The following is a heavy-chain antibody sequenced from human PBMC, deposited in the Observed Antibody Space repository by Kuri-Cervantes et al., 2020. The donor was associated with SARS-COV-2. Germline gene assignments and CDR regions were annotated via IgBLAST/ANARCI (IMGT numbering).Heavy chain of an antibody. V-gene: IGHV3-48*02. J-gene: IGHJ4*02. CDR3: ARDFFSIRRYNWNDVYPHEFDF. CDR1: GFTFSSSS. CDR2: ISSSSSTI. Sequence: GGSLRLSCAASGFTFSSSSMNWVRQAPGKGLEWVSYISSSSSTIYYADSVKGRFTISRDNAKNSRCLKMHSLRDEDTAVYYCARDFFSIRRYNWNDVYPHEFDFRGQGTLVTVSS. D-gene: IGHD1-1*01.